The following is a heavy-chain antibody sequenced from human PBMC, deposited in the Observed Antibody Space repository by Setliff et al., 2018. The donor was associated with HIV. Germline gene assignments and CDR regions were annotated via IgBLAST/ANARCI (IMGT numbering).Heavy chain of an antibody. CDR1: GGSISIYY. D-gene: IGHD3-10*01. J-gene: IGHJ3*02. CDR2: ISSIGGA. Sequence: SETLSLTCTVSGGSISIYYWSWIRQPPGKGLERIGYISSIGGAYYNPSLKSRVTISLDTSKNHFSLNLSSVTAADTAVYYCAREAMLRGLRHAVDIWDQGTMVTVSS. CDR3: AREAMLRGLRHAVDI. V-gene: IGHV4-4*08.